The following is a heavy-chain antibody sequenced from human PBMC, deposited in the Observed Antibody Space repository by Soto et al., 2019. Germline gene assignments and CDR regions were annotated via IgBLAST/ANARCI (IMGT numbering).Heavy chain of an antibody. CDR1: GGSFSGYY. CDR3: ARGGIARRAAFDI. V-gene: IGHV4-34*01. Sequence: SETLSLTCAVYGGSFSGYYWSWIRQPPGKGLEWIGEINHSGSTNYNPSLKSRVTISVDTSKNQFSLKLSSVTAADTAVYYCARGGIARRAAFDIWGQGTMVTVSS. J-gene: IGHJ3*02. CDR2: INHSGST. D-gene: IGHD6-13*01.